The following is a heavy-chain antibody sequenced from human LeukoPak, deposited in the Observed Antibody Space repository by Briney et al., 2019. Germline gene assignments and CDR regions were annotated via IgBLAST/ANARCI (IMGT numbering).Heavy chain of an antibody. CDR2: IYYSGST. Sequence: KPSETLSPTCTVSGGSISSYYWSLTRQPPGMGLEWIGYIYYSGSTNYNPSLKNRVTISVDTSKDQFSLRLTSVTAADTAMYYCARSFLGDWYFDLWGRGTLVTVSS. CDR3: ARSFLGDWYFDL. D-gene: IGHD1-26*01. V-gene: IGHV4-59*01. CDR1: GGSISSYY. J-gene: IGHJ2*01.